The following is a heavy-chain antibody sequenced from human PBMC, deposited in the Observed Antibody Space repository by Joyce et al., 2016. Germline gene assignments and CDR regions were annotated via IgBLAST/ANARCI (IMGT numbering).Heavy chain of an antibody. D-gene: IGHD6-19*01. CDR3: ARSQWLAPLMY. Sequence: QVQLQQWGAGLLKPSETLSLTCAVSGGLFRGFFWTWVRQPPGQGLEWIGDINNSGGTNYNPSLKTRVTLSVDRSKNQFSLKLTSLSAADTAVYYCARSQWLAPLMYWGQGTPVTVSS. CDR2: INNSGGT. J-gene: IGHJ4*02. CDR1: GGLFRGFF. V-gene: IGHV4-34*01.